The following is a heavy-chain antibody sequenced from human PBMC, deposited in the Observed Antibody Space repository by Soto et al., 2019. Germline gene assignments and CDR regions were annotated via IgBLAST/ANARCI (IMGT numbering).Heavy chain of an antibody. CDR3: ARDGYLKELSD. D-gene: IGHD5-12*01. CDR2: ISWDGGST. CDR1: GFTFDDYA. Sequence: VKLVESGGVVVQPGGSLRLSCAASGFTFDDYAMHWVRQAPGKGLEWVSLISWDGGSTYYADSVKGRFTISRDNSKNSLYLQMNSLRAEDTALYYCARDGYLKELSDWGQGTLVTVSS. J-gene: IGHJ4*02. V-gene: IGHV3-43D*04.